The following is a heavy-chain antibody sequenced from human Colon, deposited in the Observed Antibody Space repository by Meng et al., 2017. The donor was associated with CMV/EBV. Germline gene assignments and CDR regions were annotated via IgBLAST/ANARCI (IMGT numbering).Heavy chain of an antibody. J-gene: IGHJ4*02. Sequence: GESLKISCAASGFTFGNFAMTWVRQAPGKGLEWVSRISASGGNTYYADSVKGRFSVSRDNAKSSLYLQMNSLRAEDTAVYYCARIHYDSWSGYYRDYWGQGALVTVSS. CDR3: ARIHYDSWSGYYRDY. V-gene: IGHV3-23*01. D-gene: IGHD3-3*01. CDR2: ISASGGNT. CDR1: GFTFGNFA.